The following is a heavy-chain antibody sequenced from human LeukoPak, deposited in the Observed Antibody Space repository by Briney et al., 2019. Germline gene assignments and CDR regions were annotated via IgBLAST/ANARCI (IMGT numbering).Heavy chain of an antibody. D-gene: IGHD1-14*01. CDR2: IAYDGSRA. CDR3: TRYNNDHFDY. CDR1: GFTFGGYG. Sequence: GGSLRLSCAGSGFTFGGYGMHWFRQTPGKGLEWVAVIAYDGSRAFYADSVKGRFTISRANSKNTMSVQMDDLRAEDTAVYYCTRYNNDHFDYWGQGTLVTVSS. J-gene: IGHJ4*02. V-gene: IGHV3-33*01.